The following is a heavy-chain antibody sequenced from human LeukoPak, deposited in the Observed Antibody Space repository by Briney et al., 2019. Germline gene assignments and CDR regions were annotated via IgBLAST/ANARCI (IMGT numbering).Heavy chain of an antibody. CDR3: AREYDSSGYCDY. CDR2: VDPEDGET. Sequence: ASVKVSCKVSGYTFTDYYMHWVHQAPGKGLEWMGLVDPEDGETIYAEKFQGRVTMTTDTSTSTAYMELRSLRSDDTAVYYCAREYDSSGYCDYWGQGTLVTVSS. CDR1: GYTFTDYY. V-gene: IGHV1-69-2*01. J-gene: IGHJ4*02. D-gene: IGHD3-22*01.